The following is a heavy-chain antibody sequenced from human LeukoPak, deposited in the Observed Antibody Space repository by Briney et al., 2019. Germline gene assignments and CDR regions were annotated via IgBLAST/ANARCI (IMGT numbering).Heavy chain of an antibody. CDR3: ARDLEQWREDDYYYYGMDV. CDR1: GYTFTSNY. Sequence: ASVKVSCKASGYTFTSNYIHWVRQAPGQGLEWMGMIYPRDGSTSYAQKFQGRVTMTTDTSTSTAYMELRSLRPDDTAVYYCARDLEQWREDDYYYYGMDVWGQGTTVTVSS. CDR2: IYPRDGST. J-gene: IGHJ6*02. D-gene: IGHD6-19*01. V-gene: IGHV1-46*01.